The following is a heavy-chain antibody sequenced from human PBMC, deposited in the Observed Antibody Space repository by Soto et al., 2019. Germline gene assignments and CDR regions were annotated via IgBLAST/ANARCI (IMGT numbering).Heavy chain of an antibody. D-gene: IGHD2-21*01. CDR3: ARWDVMATMHFDY. CDR1: GGSISSGGYY. V-gene: IGHV4-31*03. Sequence: QVQLQESGPGLVKPSQTLSLTCTVSGGSISSGGYYWSWIRQHPGKGLEWIGYIYYSGSTYYNPSLQSRVTIAVDTSKNQFSLKLSSVTAAGTVVYCCARWDVMATMHFDYWGQGTLVTGSS. J-gene: IGHJ4*02. CDR2: IYYSGST.